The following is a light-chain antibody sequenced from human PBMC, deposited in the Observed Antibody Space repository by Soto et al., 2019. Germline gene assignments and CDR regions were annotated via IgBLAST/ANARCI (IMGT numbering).Light chain of an antibody. J-gene: IGKJ4*01. CDR3: QQYDNRSPLT. CDR2: GGT. V-gene: IGKV3-15*01. Sequence: EVVMTQSPASLSVTPGGRATLSCRASQPVWSNLAWYQQKPGQAPRLLIYGGTTRATGVPARFSGSGSGTEFTLTISSLQTEDFGVYYCQQYDNRSPLTFGGGTKVEI. CDR1: QPVWSN.